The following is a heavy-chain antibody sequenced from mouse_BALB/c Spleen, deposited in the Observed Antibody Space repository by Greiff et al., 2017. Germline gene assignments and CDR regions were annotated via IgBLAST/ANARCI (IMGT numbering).Heavy chain of an antibody. Sequence: EVKLVESGAELVRPGALVKLSCKASGFNIKDYYMHWVKQRPEQGLEWIGWIDPENGNTIYDPKFQGKASITADTSSNTAYLQLSSLTSEDTAVYYCARYRYYAMDYWGQGTSVTVSS. V-gene: IGHV14-1*02. CDR2: IDPENGNT. D-gene: IGHD2-14*01. J-gene: IGHJ4*01. CDR3: ARYRYYAMDY. CDR1: GFNIKDYY.